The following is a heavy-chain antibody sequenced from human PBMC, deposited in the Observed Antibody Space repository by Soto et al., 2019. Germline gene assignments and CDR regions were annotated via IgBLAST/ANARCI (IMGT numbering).Heavy chain of an antibody. V-gene: IGHV4-59*01. CDR1: GGSISDFY. CDR2: MYYNGSP. CDR3: ARGFYDSSGPGVALDL. D-gene: IGHD3-22*01. Sequence: SETLSLTCSVSGGSISDFYWSWIRQPPGQGLEWIAYMYYNGSPKNNPSLKSRVTISVDTSKKEFSLKLTSVTAADTALYYCARGFYDSSGPGVALDLWGPGTKVTVSS. J-gene: IGHJ3*01.